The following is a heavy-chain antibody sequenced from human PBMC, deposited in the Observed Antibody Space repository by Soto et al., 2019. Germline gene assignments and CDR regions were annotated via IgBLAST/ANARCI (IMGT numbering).Heavy chain of an antibody. CDR3: AKDIKKVCSGGSCYFDY. Sequence: SLRLSCAASGFTFSSYAMSWVRQAPGKGLEWVSAISGSGGSTYYADSVKGRFTISRDNSKNTLYLQMNSLRAEDTAVYYCAKDIKKVCSGGSCYFDYWGQGTLVTVSS. CDR2: ISGSGGST. D-gene: IGHD2-15*01. CDR1: GFTFSSYA. V-gene: IGHV3-23*01. J-gene: IGHJ4*02.